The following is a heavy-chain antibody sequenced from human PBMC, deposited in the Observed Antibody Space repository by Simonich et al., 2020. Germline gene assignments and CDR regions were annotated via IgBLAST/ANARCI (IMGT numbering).Heavy chain of an antibody. J-gene: IGHJ6*03. CDR2: INPNRCGT. CDR1: GYTFTGYY. V-gene: IGHV1-2*02. CDR3: ARGRIAAAGTYYYYYMDV. D-gene: IGHD6-13*01. Sequence: QVQLVQSGAEVKKPGASVKVSCKASGYTFTGYYMHWVRHAPGQGLEWKRWINPNRCGTNHAQKFQGRVTLTRDTSSSTAYMELSRLRSDDTAVYYCARGRIAAAGTYYYYYMDVWGKGTTVTVSS.